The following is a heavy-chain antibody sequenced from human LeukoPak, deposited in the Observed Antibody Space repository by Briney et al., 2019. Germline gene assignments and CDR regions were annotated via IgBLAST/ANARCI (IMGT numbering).Heavy chain of an antibody. CDR2: ISTSGSTT. J-gene: IGHJ6*03. D-gene: IGHD1-1*01. CDR1: GFTFSDYY. Sequence: GESLRLSCAASGFTFSDYYMSWVRQAPGKGLEWLSYISTSGSTTYYADSVKGRFTISRDNAKNSVFLQMNSLRAEDTAVYYCAATRYYYYMDVWGKGTTVTVSS. V-gene: IGHV3-11*04. CDR3: AATRYYYYMDV.